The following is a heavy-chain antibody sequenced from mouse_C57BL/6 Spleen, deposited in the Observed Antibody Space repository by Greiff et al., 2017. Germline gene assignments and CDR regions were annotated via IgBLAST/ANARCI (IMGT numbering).Heavy chain of an antibody. CDR1: GYAFRSYW. D-gene: IGHD2-5*01. Sequence: QVQLQQSGAELVKPGASVKISCKASGYAFRSYWMNWVKQRPGKGLEWIGQIYPGDGDTNYKGKFKGKATLTADKSASTAYIQLSSLTSEDSAVYFYARGYSNPWFAYWGQGTLVTVSA. CDR2: IYPGDGDT. J-gene: IGHJ3*01. V-gene: IGHV1-80*01. CDR3: ARGYSNPWFAY.